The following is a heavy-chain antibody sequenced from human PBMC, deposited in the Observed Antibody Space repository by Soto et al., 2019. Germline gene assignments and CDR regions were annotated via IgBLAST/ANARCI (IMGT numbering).Heavy chain of an antibody. CDR3: ARANVVLRFSYSYYGMDD. CDR1: GGTFSSYA. D-gene: IGHD3-3*01. V-gene: IGHV1-69*01. Sequence: QVQLVQSGAEVKKPGSSVKVSCKASGGTFSSYAISWVRQAPGQGLEWMGGIIPIFGTANYAQMFQGRVTITADESTTTAGTEPNSLTSEDTAVSAYARANVVLRFSYSYYGMDDWGQGTTVTVCS. CDR2: IIPIFGTA. J-gene: IGHJ6*02.